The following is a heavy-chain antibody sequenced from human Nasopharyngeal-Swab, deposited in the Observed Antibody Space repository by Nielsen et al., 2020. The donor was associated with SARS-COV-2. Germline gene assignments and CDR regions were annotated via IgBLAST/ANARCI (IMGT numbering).Heavy chain of an antibody. D-gene: IGHD2-2*01. V-gene: IGHV4-61*02. CDR1: GGSISSSSYY. CDR3: AREGGYCSSTSCREGYYYYYGMDV. Sequence: SETLSLTCTVSGGSISSSSYYWGWIRQPAGKGLEWIGRIYTSGSTNYNPSLKSRVTMSVDTSKNQFSLKLSSVTAADTAVYYCAREGGYCSSTSCREGYYYYYGMDVWGQGTTVTVSS. CDR2: IYTSGST. J-gene: IGHJ6*02.